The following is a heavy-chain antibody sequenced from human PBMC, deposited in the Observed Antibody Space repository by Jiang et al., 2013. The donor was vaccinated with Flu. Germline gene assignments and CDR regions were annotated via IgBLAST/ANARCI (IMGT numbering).Heavy chain of an antibody. J-gene: IGHJ4*02. V-gene: IGHV1-69*04. Sequence: KKPGSSVKVSCKASGGTFSSYAISWVRQAPGQGLEWMGGIIPILGIANYAQKFQGRVTITADKSTSTAYMELSSLRSEDTAVYYCASTYYYDSSGYYPRYWGQGTLVTVSS. CDR2: IIPILGIA. CDR3: ASTYYYDSSGYYPRY. D-gene: IGHD3-22*01. CDR1: GGTFSSYA.